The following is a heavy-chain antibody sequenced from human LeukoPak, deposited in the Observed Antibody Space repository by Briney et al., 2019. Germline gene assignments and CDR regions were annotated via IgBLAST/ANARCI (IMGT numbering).Heavy chain of an antibody. Sequence: SENLSLTCTVSGVSISSYYWSWIRQPPGKGREWSGYIYYSGSTNYNPSLKSRVTISVDTSKNQFSLKLSSVTAADTAVYYCARQGYSYGYVFFDYWCQGTLVIVSS. V-gene: IGHV4-59*08. CDR1: GVSISSYY. J-gene: IGHJ4*02. D-gene: IGHD5-18*01. CDR2: IYYSGST. CDR3: ARQGYSYGYVFFDY.